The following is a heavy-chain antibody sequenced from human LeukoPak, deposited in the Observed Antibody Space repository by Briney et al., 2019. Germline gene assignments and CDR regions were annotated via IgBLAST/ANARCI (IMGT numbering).Heavy chain of an antibody. V-gene: IGHV3-30-3*01. CDR1: GFTFSSYA. Sequence: PGGSLRLSCAASGFTFSSYAMHWVRQAPGKGLGWVAVISYDGSNKYYADSVKGRFTISRDNSKNTLYLQMNSLRAEDTAVYYCEKDQGDIVVVPGSGPYYYYYGMDVWGQGTTVTVSS. CDR2: ISYDGSNK. J-gene: IGHJ6*02. CDR3: EKDQGDIVVVPGSGPYYYYYGMDV. D-gene: IGHD2-2*01.